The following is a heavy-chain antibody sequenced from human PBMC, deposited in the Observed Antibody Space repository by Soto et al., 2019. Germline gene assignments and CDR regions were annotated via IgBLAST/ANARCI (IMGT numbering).Heavy chain of an antibody. D-gene: IGHD3-3*01. V-gene: IGHV2-5*02. J-gene: IGHJ4*02. CDR2: IYWDGDK. CDR3: AHRILRTVFGLVTTTAIYFDF. CDR1: GFSLTPSGVG. Sequence: QITLNESGHTVVKPAETLTLTCTFSGFSLTPSGVGVGWIRHSPGKAPEWLALIYWDGDKRYSASLQSRVTINNDTSKNHVVLTMASVDPADTATYYCAHRILRTVFGLVTTTAIYFDFWGQGTPVVVSS.